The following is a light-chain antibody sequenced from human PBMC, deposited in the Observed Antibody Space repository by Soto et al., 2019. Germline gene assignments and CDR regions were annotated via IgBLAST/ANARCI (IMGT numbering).Light chain of an antibody. CDR2: AAS. V-gene: IGKV3-15*01. J-gene: IGKJ4*01. Sequence: EIVRTQSQATLSVSPGERATLSCRASQGVGSTLAWYQQKPGQTPRLLIYAASTRATGVPAMFSGSGSGTEFTLTINSLQSEDFAVYYCQHYHSWPLTFGGGTKVESK. CDR1: QGVGST. CDR3: QHYHSWPLT.